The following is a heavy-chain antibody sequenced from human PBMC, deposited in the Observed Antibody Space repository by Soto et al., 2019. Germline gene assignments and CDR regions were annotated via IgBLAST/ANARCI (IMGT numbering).Heavy chain of an antibody. Sequence: QVQLVQSGAEEKKHGASVKISCKASGYTFSSYAMHWVRQAPGQRLEWMGRINGGDGDTKYSQSFQGRLTITRDTSASTVYMELTSLRSEDAAVYYCARDLVRFGGWSDPWGQGTLVTVSS. CDR1: GYTFSSYA. CDR2: INGGDGDT. J-gene: IGHJ5*02. CDR3: ARDLVRFGGWSDP. D-gene: IGHD3-16*01. V-gene: IGHV1-3*05.